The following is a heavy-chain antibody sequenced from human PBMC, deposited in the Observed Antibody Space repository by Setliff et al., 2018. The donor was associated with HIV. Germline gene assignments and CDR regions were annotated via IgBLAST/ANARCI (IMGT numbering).Heavy chain of an antibody. CDR1: GYTFTSYG. CDR2: INPSGGSS. Sequence: ASVKVSCKASGYTFTSYGISWVRQAPGQGLEWMGRINPSGGSSTYAQKFQGRVAMTRDTSTSTVYMELSSLRSEDTAVYYCARDRVRITIFGANDASDIWGQGTMVTVSS. D-gene: IGHD3-3*01. J-gene: IGHJ3*02. V-gene: IGHV1-46*01. CDR3: ARDRVRITIFGANDASDI.